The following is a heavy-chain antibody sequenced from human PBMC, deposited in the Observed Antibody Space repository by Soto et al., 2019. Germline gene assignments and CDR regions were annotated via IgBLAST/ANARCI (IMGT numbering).Heavy chain of an antibody. CDR3: AKDPGIAVAGTDY. CDR2: IFSADNT. J-gene: IGHJ4*02. D-gene: IGHD6-19*01. Sequence: GGSLRLSCAASGFTVSSNYLSWVRQAPGKGLEWVSVIFSADNTYYADSVKGRFTISRDNSKNTLYLQMNSLRAEDTAVYYCAKDPGIAVAGTDYWGQGTLVTVSS. CDR1: GFTVSSNY. V-gene: IGHV3-53*01.